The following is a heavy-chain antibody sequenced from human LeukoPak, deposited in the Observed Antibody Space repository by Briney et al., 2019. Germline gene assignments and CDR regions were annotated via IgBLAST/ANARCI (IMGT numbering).Heavy chain of an antibody. Sequence: GGFLRLSCAASGFTFSDYYMSWIRQAPGKGLEWVSYISSSSSYTNYADSVKGRFTISRDNTKNSLYLQMNSLRAEDTAVYYCAREGTAGFGELSIWGQGTLVTVSS. J-gene: IGHJ4*02. D-gene: IGHD3-10*01. CDR1: GFTFSDYY. CDR2: ISSSSSYT. V-gene: IGHV3-11*06. CDR3: AREGTAGFGELSI.